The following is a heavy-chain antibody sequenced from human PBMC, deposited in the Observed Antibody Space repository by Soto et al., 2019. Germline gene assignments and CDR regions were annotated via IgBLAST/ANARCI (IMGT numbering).Heavy chain of an antibody. V-gene: IGHV1-18*03. CDR2: ISAYNGNT. CDR1: AYT. Sequence: QVQLVQSGDEVKKPGASVKVYCKASAYTFSWVRQAPGKGLEWMGWISAYNGNTKYAQKFQGRVTMTTDTSRGKAHMELRSLRSDEMAVYYGARQNDRRIYYYYSMDVWGQGTTVTVSS. J-gene: IGHJ6*02. D-gene: IGHD3-22*01. CDR3: ARQNDRRIYYYYSMDV.